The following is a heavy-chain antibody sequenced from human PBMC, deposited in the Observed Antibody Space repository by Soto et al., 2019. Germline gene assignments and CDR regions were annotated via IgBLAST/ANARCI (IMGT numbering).Heavy chain of an antibody. V-gene: IGHV3-23*01. CDR1: GFTFTNYA. Sequence: EVQLSESGGDLRQLGGSLRLSCAASGFTFTNYAMTWVRQTPGKGLEWVSGISASGGLKYYADSVQGRFTVSRDNSKNILYLQMDNLRDEDTALYYCAREVGAPSGWLDPWGQGTQVTVSS. D-gene: IGHD1-26*01. CDR3: AREVGAPSGWLDP. J-gene: IGHJ5*02. CDR2: ISASGGLK.